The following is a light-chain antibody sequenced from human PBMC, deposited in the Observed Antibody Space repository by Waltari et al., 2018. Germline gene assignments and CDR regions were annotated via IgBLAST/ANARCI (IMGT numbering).Light chain of an antibody. J-gene: IGKJ2*01. Sequence: DIQVTPSPSSLSASVGDRVTITCRASQSIGLYINWYQQKPGQAPKLLIYVASNLQSGVPSRFSGSGAGIDYTLTITSLQAEDLGTYCCQQCYGTPYTFGQGTKVQMK. CDR2: VAS. V-gene: IGKV1-39*01. CDR3: QQCYGTPYT. CDR1: QSIGLY.